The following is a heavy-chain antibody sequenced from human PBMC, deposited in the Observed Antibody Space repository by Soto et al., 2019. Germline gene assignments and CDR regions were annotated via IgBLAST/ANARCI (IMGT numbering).Heavy chain of an antibody. D-gene: IGHD6-13*01. CDR2: IYYSGST. J-gene: IGHJ5*02. Sequence: SETLSLTCTVSGGSISSGGYYWSWIRQHPGKGLEWIGYIYYSGSTYYNPSLKSRVTISVDTSKNQFSLKLSSVTAADTAVYYCAGSGKYSSSWFHWFDPWGQGTLVTVSS. V-gene: IGHV4-31*03. CDR1: GGSISSGGYY. CDR3: AGSGKYSSSWFHWFDP.